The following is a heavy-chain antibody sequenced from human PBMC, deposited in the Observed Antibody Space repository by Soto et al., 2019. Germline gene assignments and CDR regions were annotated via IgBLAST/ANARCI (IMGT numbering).Heavy chain of an antibody. J-gene: IGHJ5*02. Sequence: GASVKVSCKASGYTFTSYAMHWVRQAPGQRLEWMGWINAGNGNTKYSQKFQGRVTITRDTSASTAYMELSSLRSEDTAVYYCARVITMVRGVIIKERGLGWFDPWGQGTLVTVSS. D-gene: IGHD3-10*01. CDR2: INAGNGNT. V-gene: IGHV1-3*01. CDR3: ARVITMVRGVIIKERGLGWFDP. CDR1: GYTFTSYA.